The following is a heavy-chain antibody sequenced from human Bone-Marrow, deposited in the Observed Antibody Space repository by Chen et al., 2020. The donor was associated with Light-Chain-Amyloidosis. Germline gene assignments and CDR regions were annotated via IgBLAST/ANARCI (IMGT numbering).Heavy chain of an antibody. CDR1: GDSTINKGW. Sequence: QVHLQESGPRLVKPSGTLSLTCVASGDSTINKGWWSWVRQPPGKRLEWSGEVFHSVSTTYKPSPMSRVTISVDKSKNQFSLRLTSVTAADTAMYYCAGERNSDWHGVAFEYWGQGVQVTVSS. J-gene: IGHJ4*02. V-gene: IGHV4-4*02. CDR2: VFHSVST. D-gene: IGHD6-19*01. CDR3: AGERNSDWHGVAFEY.